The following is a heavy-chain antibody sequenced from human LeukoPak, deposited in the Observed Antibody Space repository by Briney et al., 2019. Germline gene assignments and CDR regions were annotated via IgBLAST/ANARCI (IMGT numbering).Heavy chain of an antibody. Sequence: GGSLRLSCAASGFTFSSYAMSWVRQAPGKGLEWDSGISGSGDNTYYADSVKGRFTISRDNSKNTLYVQVNSLRAEDTAVYYCARETGSAVGSTDFDYWGQGTLVTVSS. D-gene: IGHD4-17*01. CDR1: GFTFSSYA. CDR3: ARETGSAVGSTDFDY. CDR2: ISGSGDNT. V-gene: IGHV3-23*01. J-gene: IGHJ4*02.